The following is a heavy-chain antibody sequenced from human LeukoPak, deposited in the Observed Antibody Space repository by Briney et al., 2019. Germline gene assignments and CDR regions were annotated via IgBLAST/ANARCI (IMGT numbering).Heavy chain of an antibody. CDR1: GLTVSSNY. CDR2: IYSGGST. CDR3: ARALPEEWSPDAFDI. V-gene: IGHV3-53*04. Sequence: GGSLRLSCAASGLTVSSNYMSWVRQAPGKGLEWVSAIYSGGSTYYADSVKGRFTISRHNSKNTVYLQMNSLRTEDTAVYYCARALPEEWSPDAFDIWGQGTMVTVSS. J-gene: IGHJ3*02. D-gene: IGHD3-3*01.